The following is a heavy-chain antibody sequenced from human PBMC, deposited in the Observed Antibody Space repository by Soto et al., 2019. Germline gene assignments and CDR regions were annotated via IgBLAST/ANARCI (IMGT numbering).Heavy chain of an antibody. V-gene: IGHV6-1*01. CDR2: TFYRSKWYN. Sequence: SQTLSLTCGISGDSVSRNSAVWNWIRQSPSRGLEWLGRTFYRSKWYNDYAVSVKSRITISPDTSKNQFSLQLTSVTPDDAGVYYCARACVTFFGLPPHTDLCGQAPLVTVS. CDR1: GDSVSRNSAV. D-gene: IGHD3-3*01. J-gene: IGHJ5*02. CDR3: ARACVTFFGLPPHTDL.